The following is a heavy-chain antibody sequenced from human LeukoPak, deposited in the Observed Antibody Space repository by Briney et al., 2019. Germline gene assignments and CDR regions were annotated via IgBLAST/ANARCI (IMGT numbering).Heavy chain of an antibody. V-gene: IGHV1-2*02. D-gene: IGHD3-22*01. CDR3: ARDERYDSSGYPFDY. CDR1: GYTFTGYF. J-gene: IGHJ4*02. CDR2: INPNNGGT. Sequence: ASVKVSCKASGYTFTGYFIHWVRQVPGQGLEWMGWINPNNGGTEYAQKFQGRVTMTRDTSITTAYMELSRLRSDDTAVYYCARDERYDSSGYPFDYWGQGTLVTVSS.